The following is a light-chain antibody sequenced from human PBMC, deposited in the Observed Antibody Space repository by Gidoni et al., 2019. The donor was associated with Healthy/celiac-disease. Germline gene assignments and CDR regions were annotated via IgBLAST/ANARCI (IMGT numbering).Light chain of an antibody. CDR2: AAS. CDR1: QSISSY. CDR3: QQSYSTLFWT. V-gene: IGKV1-39*01. J-gene: IGKJ1*01. Sequence: DIQITQSPSSLSASVGDRVTITYRASQSISSYLNWYQQKPGKAPKLLIYAASSLQSGVPSRFSGSGSGTDFTLTISSLQPEDFATYYCQQSYSTLFWTFGQGTKVEIK.